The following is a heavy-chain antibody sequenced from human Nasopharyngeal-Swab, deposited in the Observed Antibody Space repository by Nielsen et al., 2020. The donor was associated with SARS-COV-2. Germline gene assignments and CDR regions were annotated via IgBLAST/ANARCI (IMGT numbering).Heavy chain of an antibody. J-gene: IGHJ6*03. Sequence: SETLSLTCAVYGGSFSGYYWSWIRQPPGKGLEWIGEINHSGSTNYNPSLKSRVTISVDTSKNQFSLKLSSVTAADTAVYYCARGKEGVVPAALGMVFYYYYHMDVWGKGTTVTVSS. CDR2: INHSGST. CDR3: ARGKEGVVPAALGMVFYYYYHMDV. V-gene: IGHV4-34*01. D-gene: IGHD2-2*01. CDR1: GGSFSGYY.